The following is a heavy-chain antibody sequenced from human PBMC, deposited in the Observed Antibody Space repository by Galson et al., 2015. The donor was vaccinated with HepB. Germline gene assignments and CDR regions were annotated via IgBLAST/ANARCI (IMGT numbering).Heavy chain of an antibody. V-gene: IGHV5-51*01. CDR3: ARLTRPYYDDPTPHAFDI. CDR1: GYSFTSYW. J-gene: IGHJ3*02. D-gene: IGHD3-22*01. CDR2: IYPGDSDT. Sequence: QSGAEVKKPGESLKISCKGSGYSFTSYWIGWVRQMPGKGLEWMGIIYPGDSDTRYSPSFQGQVTISADKSISTAYLQWSSLKASDTAMYYCARLTRPYYDDPTPHAFDIWGQGTMVTVSS.